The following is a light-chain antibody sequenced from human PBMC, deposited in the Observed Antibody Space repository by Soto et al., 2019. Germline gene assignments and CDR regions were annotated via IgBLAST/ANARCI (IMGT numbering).Light chain of an antibody. CDR1: QSIDRW. CDR2: AAS. J-gene: IGKJ1*01. V-gene: IGKV1-5*01. CDR3: LQHKSYQWT. Sequence: DIQMTQTPSTLPASVGDRVTITCRASQSIDRWLAWYQQKPGQVPKRLSYAASTLQSGVPSRFSGTGSGTEFSLTISSLQPEDFATYFCLQHKSYQWTFGQGT.